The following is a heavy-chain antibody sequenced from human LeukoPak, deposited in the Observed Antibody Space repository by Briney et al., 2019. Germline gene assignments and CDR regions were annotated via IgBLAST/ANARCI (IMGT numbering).Heavy chain of an antibody. D-gene: IGHD6-13*01. J-gene: IGHJ5*02. V-gene: IGHV3-48*03. CDR1: GFTFSSYE. CDR3: ARGRSSSWYEFLDNWFDP. Sequence: GGSLRLSCAASGFTFSSYEMNWVRQAPGKGLEWVSYISSGSTIYYADSVKGRFTISRDNAKNSLYLQMNSLRAEDTAVYYCARGRSSSWYEFLDNWFDPWGQGTLVTVSS. CDR2: ISSGSTI.